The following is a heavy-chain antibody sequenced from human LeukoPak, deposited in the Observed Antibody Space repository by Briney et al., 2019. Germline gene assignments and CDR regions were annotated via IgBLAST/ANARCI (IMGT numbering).Heavy chain of an antibody. CDR2: INPSGGST. V-gene: IGHV1-46*01. D-gene: IGHD2-2*01. J-gene: IGHJ6*04. CDR1: GYTFTSYY. Sequence: GASVKVSCKASGYTFTSYYMHWVRQAPGQGLEWMGIINPSGGSTSYAQKFQGRVTMTRDTSTSTVYMELSSLRSEDTAVYYCAREGGYCSSTSCYEMDGMDVWGKGTTVTVSS. CDR3: AREGGYCSSTSCYEMDGMDV.